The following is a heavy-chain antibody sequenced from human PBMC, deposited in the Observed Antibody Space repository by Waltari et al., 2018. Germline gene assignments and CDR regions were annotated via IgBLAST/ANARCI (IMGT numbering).Heavy chain of an antibody. CDR3: ARVTHSNPAYFDL. V-gene: IGHV3-66*01. Sequence: EVQLVESGGGLVKPGGSLRLSFEASGFTVSNTYMSWVRPAPGKGLGWVSVFYSGGSAYYADSLKGRFTLSRDNSKNTVYLQMKSLRVEDTAVYYCARVTHSNPAYFDLWGRGTLVTVSS. CDR1: GFTVSNTY. D-gene: IGHD4-4*01. J-gene: IGHJ2*01. CDR2: FYSGGSA.